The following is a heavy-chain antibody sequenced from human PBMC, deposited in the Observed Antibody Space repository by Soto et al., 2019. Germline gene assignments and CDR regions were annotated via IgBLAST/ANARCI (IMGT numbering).Heavy chain of an antibody. Sequence: SETLSLTCTVSGGSISSYYVSWIRQSAGKGLEWIGRIDTSGTTNYNPSLKSRVTMSVDASKNHFSLNLSSVTAADAAVYYCARGPRGYVYYHGMDVWGQGTTVTVSS. CDR2: IDTSGTT. D-gene: IGHD3-10*01. CDR3: ARGPRGYVYYHGMDV. CDR1: GGSISSYY. J-gene: IGHJ6*02. V-gene: IGHV4-4*07.